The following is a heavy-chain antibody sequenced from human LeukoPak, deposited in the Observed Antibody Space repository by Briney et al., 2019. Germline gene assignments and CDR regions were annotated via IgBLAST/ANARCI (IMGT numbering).Heavy chain of an antibody. CDR3: ARERHYDFWSGYTPYNWFDP. CDR1: GGSFSGYY. J-gene: IGHJ5*02. D-gene: IGHD3-3*01. Sequence: SETLSLTCAVYGGSFSGYYWSWIRQPPGKGLEWIGEINHSGSTNYDPSLKSRVTISVDTSKNQFSLKLSSVTAADTAVYYCARERHYDFWSGYTPYNWFDPWGQGTLVTVSS. V-gene: IGHV4-34*01. CDR2: INHSGST.